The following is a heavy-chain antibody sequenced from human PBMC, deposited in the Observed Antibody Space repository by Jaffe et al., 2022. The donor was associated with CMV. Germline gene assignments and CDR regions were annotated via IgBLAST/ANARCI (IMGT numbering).Heavy chain of an antibody. Sequence: EVQLMESGGALLKPGGSLRLSCAASGFTFSSYTMSWVRQAPGKGLEWVSSISSRSSLIYYADSVKGRFTISRDNAKNSLYLQMNDLRAGDTAVYYCSRDGRSPNGDLVPGDYWGQGTLVTVSS. CDR2: ISSRSSLI. J-gene: IGHJ4*02. CDR1: GFTFSSYT. CDR3: SRDGRSPNGDLVPGDY. V-gene: IGHV3-21*02. D-gene: IGHD3-10*01.